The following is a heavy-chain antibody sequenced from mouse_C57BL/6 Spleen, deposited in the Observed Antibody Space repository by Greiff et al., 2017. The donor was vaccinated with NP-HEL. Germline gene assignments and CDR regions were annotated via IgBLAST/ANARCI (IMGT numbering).Heavy chain of an antibody. J-gene: IGHJ2*01. D-gene: IGHD1-1*01. Sequence: EVQLVESGPELVKPGASVKISCKASGYSFTDYNMNWVKQSNGKSLEWIGVINPNYGTTSYNQKFKGKATLTVDQPSSTAYMQLNSLTSEDSAVYYCATITTVVATDYWGQGTTLTVSS. CDR2: INPNYGTT. CDR1: GYSFTDYN. CDR3: ATITTVVATDY. V-gene: IGHV1-39*01.